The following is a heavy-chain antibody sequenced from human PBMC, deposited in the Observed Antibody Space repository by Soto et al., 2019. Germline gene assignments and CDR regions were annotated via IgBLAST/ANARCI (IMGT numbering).Heavy chain of an antibody. CDR3: ARIHYYYGPNGYHAPFDY. J-gene: IGHJ4*02. D-gene: IGHD3-10*01. CDR1: GFSLSTRERC. Sequence: SGPTLVYLTQNLTLTCPFSGFSLSTRERCVSWVRQSPGAALEWLALIEWEDNKYYNTSLKTRLTISKDTSKNQVVLTMTNMDPVDTAAYFCARIHYYYGPNGYHAPFDYWGQGTIVTVSS. CDR2: IEWEDNK. V-gene: IGHV2-70*18.